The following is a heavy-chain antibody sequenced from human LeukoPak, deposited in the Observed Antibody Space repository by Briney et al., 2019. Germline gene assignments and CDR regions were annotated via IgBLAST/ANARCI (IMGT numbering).Heavy chain of an antibody. J-gene: IGHJ4*02. CDR1: GGTFSSYA. Sequence: ASVKVSYKASGGTFSSYAISWVRQAPGQGLEWMGGIIPIFGTANYAQKFQGRVTITADESTSTAYMELSSLRSEDTAVYYCARAAAFGYYYFDYWGQGTLVTVSS. V-gene: IGHV1-69*13. CDR3: ARAAAFGYYYFDY. CDR2: IIPIFGTA. D-gene: IGHD3-22*01.